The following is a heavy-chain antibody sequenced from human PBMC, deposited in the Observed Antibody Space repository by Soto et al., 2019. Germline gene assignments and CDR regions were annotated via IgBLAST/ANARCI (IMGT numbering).Heavy chain of an antibody. V-gene: IGHV3-23*01. CDR1: GFTFSSYA. CDR3: AKDRGSPFLARLTSAGSSTLEDY. J-gene: IGHJ4*02. Sequence: PGGSLRLSCAASGFTFSSYAMSWVRQAPGKGLEWVSAISGSGGSTYYADSVKGRFTIPRDNSKNTLYLQMNSLRAEDTAVYYCAKDRGSPFLARLTSAGSSTLEDYWGQGTLVTVSS. CDR2: ISGSGGST. D-gene: IGHD2-2*01.